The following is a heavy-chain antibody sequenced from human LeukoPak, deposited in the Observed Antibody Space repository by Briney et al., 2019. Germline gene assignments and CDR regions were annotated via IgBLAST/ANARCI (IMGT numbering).Heavy chain of an antibody. CDR1: EFTFAAYG. J-gene: IGHJ4*02. V-gene: IGHV3-33*01. Sequence: GRSLTLSCAASEFTFAAYGMHWVRQAPGKGLEWVAFIYYDGSNIYYADYVKGRFTISRDISKNTLYLQMDSLRAEDTAIYYCARDWKTNSFDYWGQGTLVTVSS. CDR3: ARDWKTNSFDY. D-gene: IGHD1-1*01. CDR2: IYYDGSNI.